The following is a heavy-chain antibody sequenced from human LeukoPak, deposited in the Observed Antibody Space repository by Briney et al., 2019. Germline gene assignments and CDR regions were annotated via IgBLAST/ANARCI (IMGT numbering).Heavy chain of an antibody. CDR3: AKAGSIRFDY. D-gene: IGHD1-26*01. CDR1: GFTFSSYG. CDR2: ISGSGGST. Sequence: GGTLRLSCAASGFTFSSYGMSWVRQAPGKGLEWVSAISGSGGSTYYADSVKGRFTISRDNSKNTLYLQMNSLRAEDTALYYCAKAGSIRFDYRGQGTLVTVSS. V-gene: IGHV3-23*01. J-gene: IGHJ4*02.